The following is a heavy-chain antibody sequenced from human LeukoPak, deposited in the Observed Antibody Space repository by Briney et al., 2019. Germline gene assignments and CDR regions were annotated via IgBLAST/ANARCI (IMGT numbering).Heavy chain of an antibody. J-gene: IGHJ4*02. D-gene: IGHD1-26*01. Sequence: GRSLRLSCAASGFTFSSYAMHWVRQAPGKGLEWVAVISYDGSNKYYADSVKGRFTISRDNSKNTLYLQMNSLRAEDTAVYYCARGAPIVGATQGIDYWGQGTLVTVSS. CDR3: ARGAPIVGATQGIDY. V-gene: IGHV3-30-3*01. CDR1: GFTFSSYA. CDR2: ISYDGSNK.